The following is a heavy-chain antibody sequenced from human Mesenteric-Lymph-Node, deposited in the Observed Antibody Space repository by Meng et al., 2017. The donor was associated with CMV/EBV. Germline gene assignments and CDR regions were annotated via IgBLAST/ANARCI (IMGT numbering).Heavy chain of an antibody. Sequence: GESLKISCAASGFTVSSHYMSWVRQAPGKGLEWVSSISSSSSYIYYADSVKGRFTISRDNANYSLYLQMNNLRPEDTALYYCAKDLSTGTTRPSSYFYYGLDVWGQGTTVTVSS. D-gene: IGHD1-7*01. V-gene: IGHV3-21*04. J-gene: IGHJ6*02. CDR1: GFTVSSHY. CDR3: AKDLSTGTTRPSSYFYYGLDV. CDR2: ISSSSSYI.